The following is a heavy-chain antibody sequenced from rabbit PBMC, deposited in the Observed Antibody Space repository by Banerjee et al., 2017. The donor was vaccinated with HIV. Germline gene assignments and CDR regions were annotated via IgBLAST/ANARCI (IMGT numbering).Heavy chain of an antibody. CDR3: ARDLAGVVGWNLNL. D-gene: IGHD4-1*01. V-gene: IGHV1S45*01. J-gene: IGHJ4*01. CDR2: IAAGSSGST. Sequence: QEQLKESGGGLVQPGGSLTLTCTASGFDLSSYYYMCWVRQAPGKGLEWIACIAAGSSGSTYYASWAKGRFTISKTSSTTVTLQMTSLTAADTATYFCARDLAGVVGWNLNLWGQGTLVTVS. CDR1: GFDLSSYYY.